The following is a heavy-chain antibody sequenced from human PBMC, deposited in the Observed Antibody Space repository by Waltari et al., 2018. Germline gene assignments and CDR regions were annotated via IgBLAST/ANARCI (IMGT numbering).Heavy chain of an antibody. CDR3: ARDQRAVAVGGRFDP. CDR2: ISGSGGST. Sequence: EVQLLESGGGLVQPGGSLRLSCAASGFTFSSYAMSWVRQAPGKGLEWVSAISGSGGSTYYADSVKGRFTISRDNSKNTLYRQMNSLRAEDTAVYYCARDQRAVAVGGRFDPWGQGTLVTVSS. J-gene: IGHJ5*02. D-gene: IGHD6-19*01. CDR1: GFTFSSYA. V-gene: IGHV3-23*01.